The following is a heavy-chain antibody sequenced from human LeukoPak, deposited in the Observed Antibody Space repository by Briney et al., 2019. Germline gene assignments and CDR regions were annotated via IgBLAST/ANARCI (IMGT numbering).Heavy chain of an antibody. CDR2: ISSSGSTI. CDR3: ARKNYYDSSVAFDI. Sequence: PGGSLRLSCAASGFIFSDYYMSWIRQAPGKGLEWVSYISSSGSTIYYADSVKGRFTISRDNAKNSLYLQMNSLRAEDTAVYYCARKNYYDSSVAFDIWGQGTMVTVSS. V-gene: IGHV3-11*04. CDR1: GFIFSDYY. D-gene: IGHD3-22*01. J-gene: IGHJ3*02.